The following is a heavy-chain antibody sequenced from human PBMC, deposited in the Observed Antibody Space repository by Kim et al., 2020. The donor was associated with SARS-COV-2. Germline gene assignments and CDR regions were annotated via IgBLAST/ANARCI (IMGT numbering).Heavy chain of an antibody. Sequence: GESLKISCKGSGYSFSNYWIGWVRQMPGKGLEWMGLIYPGDSDTRYSPSFQGQVTISADKSISTAFLQWSSLEASDTAMYYCARHGGTGSYYFGMDVWGQGTTVTVSS. CDR3: ARHGGTGSYYFGMDV. CDR1: GYSFSNYW. D-gene: IGHD3-16*01. J-gene: IGHJ6*02. CDR2: IYPGDSDT. V-gene: IGHV5-51*01.